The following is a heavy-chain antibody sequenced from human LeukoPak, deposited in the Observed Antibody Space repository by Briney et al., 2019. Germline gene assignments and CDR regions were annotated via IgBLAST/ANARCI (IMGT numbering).Heavy chain of an antibody. CDR1: GYTFTSYG. Sequence: GASVKVSCKASGYTFTSYGISWVRQAPGQGLEWMGWISAYNGNTNYAQKLQGRVTMSTDTSTSTAYMELRSLRSDDTAVYYCAGYRYSSSWDYFDYWGQGTLVTVSS. CDR3: AGYRYSSSWDYFDY. J-gene: IGHJ4*02. D-gene: IGHD6-13*01. V-gene: IGHV1-18*01. CDR2: ISAYNGNT.